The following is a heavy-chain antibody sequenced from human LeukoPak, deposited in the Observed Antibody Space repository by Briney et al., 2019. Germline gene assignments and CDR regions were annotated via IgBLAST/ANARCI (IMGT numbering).Heavy chain of an antibody. CDR2: ISSSTNYI. D-gene: IGHD5-12*01. CDR1: GFTFSSYN. Sequence: PGGSLRLSCAASGFTFSSYNMNWVRQAPGKGLEWVSSISSSTNYIYYADSVKGRFTISRDNAKNSLYLQMNSLRAEDTAVYYCARLIVAPFYFDYWAREPWSPSPQ. J-gene: IGHJ4*02. V-gene: IGHV3-21*01. CDR3: ARLIVAPFYFDY.